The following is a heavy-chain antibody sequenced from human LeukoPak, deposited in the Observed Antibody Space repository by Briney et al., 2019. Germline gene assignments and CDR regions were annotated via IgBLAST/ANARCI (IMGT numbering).Heavy chain of an antibody. CDR3: ARDLLDQRYYDSSGYLYYYYGMDV. D-gene: IGHD3-22*01. CDR1: GFTFSSYG. Sequence: GGSPRLSCAASGFTFSSYGMHWVRQAPGKGLEWVAVIWYDGSNKYYADSVKGRFTISRDNSKNTLYLQMNSLRAEDTAVYYCARDLLDQRYYDSSGYLYYYYGMDVWGQGTTVTVSS. J-gene: IGHJ6*02. V-gene: IGHV3-33*01. CDR2: IWYDGSNK.